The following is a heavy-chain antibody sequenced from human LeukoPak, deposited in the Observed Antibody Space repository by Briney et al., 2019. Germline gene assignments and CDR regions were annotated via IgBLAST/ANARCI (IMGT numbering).Heavy chain of an antibody. J-gene: IGHJ6*03. V-gene: IGHV1-69*05. Sequence: ASLKVSCKASGGTFSSYAISWVRQAPGQGLEWMGGIIPIFGTTNYAQTLKGRVTISTDESTSTVYMEMSSLRAEDTAVYYCARETRHYYYYYMDVWGKGTTVTVSS. CDR2: IIPIFGTT. CDR1: GGTFSSYA. CDR3: ARETRHYYYYYMDV. D-gene: IGHD1-1*01.